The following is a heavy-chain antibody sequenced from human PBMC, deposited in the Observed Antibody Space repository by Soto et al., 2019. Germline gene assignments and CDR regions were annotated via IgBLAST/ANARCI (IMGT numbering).Heavy chain of an antibody. J-gene: IGHJ3*02. CDR3: AREWGAGAFDI. CDR1: GFTFSDYY. Sequence: GGSLRLSCAASGFTFSDYYMSWIRQAPGKGLEWVSYISSGGSTIYYADSVKGRFTISRDNAKNSLYLLMNSLRAEDTAMYYCAREWGAGAFDIWGQGTMVTVSS. V-gene: IGHV3-11*01. D-gene: IGHD1-26*01. CDR2: ISSGGSTI.